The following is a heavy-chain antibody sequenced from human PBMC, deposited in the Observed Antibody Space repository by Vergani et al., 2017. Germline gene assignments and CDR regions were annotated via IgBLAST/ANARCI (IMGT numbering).Heavy chain of an antibody. J-gene: IGHJ6*02. V-gene: IGHV1-69*04. CDR1: GGTFSSYA. Sequence: QVQLVQSGAEVKKPGSSVKVSCKASGGTFSSYAISWVRQAPGQGLEWMGRIIPILGIANYAQKFQGRVTITAGKSTSTAYLELSSLRSEDTAVDYGARGKDDGNYDDGMDVWGQGTTVTVSS. CDR3: ARGKDDGNYDDGMDV. D-gene: IGHD1-7*01. CDR2: IIPILGIA.